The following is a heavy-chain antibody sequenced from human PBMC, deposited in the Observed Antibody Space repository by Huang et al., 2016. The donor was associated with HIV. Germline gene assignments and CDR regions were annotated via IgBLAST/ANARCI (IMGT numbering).Heavy chain of an antibody. V-gene: IGHV3-30*04. J-gene: IGHJ4*02. CDR3: TREFTTSVQFFDL. D-gene: IGHD4-4*01. Sequence: AASGFTFRTYTFHWVRQAPGQGLEWVAGISYNGGKKFDADSVKGRFTISRDNSKNTVYLEVSSPRPEDSAVYYCTREFTTSVQFFDLWGQGTLVTVSS. CDR2: ISYNGGKK. CDR1: GFTFRTYT.